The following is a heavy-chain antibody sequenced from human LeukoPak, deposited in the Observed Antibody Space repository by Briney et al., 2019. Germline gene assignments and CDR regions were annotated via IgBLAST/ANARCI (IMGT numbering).Heavy chain of an antibody. CDR2: IYYSGST. Sequence: ETLSLTCAVYGGSFSGYYWSWIRQPPGKGLEWIGYIYYSGSTNYNPSLKSRVTISVDTSMNQFSLKLSSVTAADTAVYYCATGPYYYGSGSYLNYYYMDVWGKGTTVTISS. V-gene: IGHV4-59*01. CDR3: ATGPYYYGSGSYLNYYYMDV. CDR1: GGSFSGYY. D-gene: IGHD3-10*01. J-gene: IGHJ6*03.